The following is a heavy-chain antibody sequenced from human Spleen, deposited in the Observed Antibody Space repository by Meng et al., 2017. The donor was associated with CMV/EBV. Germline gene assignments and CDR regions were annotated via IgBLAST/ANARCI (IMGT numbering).Heavy chain of an antibody. Sequence: ASVKVSCKASGYTFTSYGISWVRQAPGQGLEWMGWINPNSGGTNYAQKFQGRVTMTRDTSISTAYMELSSLRSDDTAVYYCGRDYFETRLEVLGYNWFDPWGQGTLVTVSS. CDR1: GYTFTSYG. CDR3: GRDYFETRLEVLGYNWFDP. J-gene: IGHJ5*02. D-gene: IGHD3-9*01. V-gene: IGHV1-2*02. CDR2: INPNSGGT.